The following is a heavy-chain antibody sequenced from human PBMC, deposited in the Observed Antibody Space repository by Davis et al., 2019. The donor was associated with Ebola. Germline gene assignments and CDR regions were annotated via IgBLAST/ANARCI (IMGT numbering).Heavy chain of an antibody. V-gene: IGHV4-59*01. J-gene: IGHJ5*02. CDR3: ASLDYGGNSGLDP. CDR2: IYYTGSA. Sequence: MPSETLSLTCTVSGGSISGYYWTWIRQPPGKGLEWIGYIYYTGSADYNPSLKSRVTISVDTSKNQFSLKLSSVTAADTAVYYCASLDYGGNSGLDPWGQGTLVTVSS. CDR1: GGSISGYY. D-gene: IGHD4-23*01.